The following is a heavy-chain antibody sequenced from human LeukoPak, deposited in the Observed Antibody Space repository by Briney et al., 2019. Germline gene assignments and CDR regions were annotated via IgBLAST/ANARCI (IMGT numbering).Heavy chain of an antibody. D-gene: IGHD3-9*01. J-gene: IGHJ4*02. V-gene: IGHV3-23*01. Sequence: PGGSLRLSCAASGFTFSSYAMNWVRQAPGKGLEWVSAISGSGGNTYYADSVKGRFTISRDNSKNTLYLQMNSLRAEDSAVYYCARQRGEYYDILTGYYNAYYFDYWGQGTLVTVSS. CDR1: GFTFSSYA. CDR3: ARQRGEYYDILTGYYNAYYFDY. CDR2: ISGSGGNT.